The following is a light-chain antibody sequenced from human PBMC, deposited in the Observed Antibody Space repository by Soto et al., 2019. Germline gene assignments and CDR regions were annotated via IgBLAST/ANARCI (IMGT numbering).Light chain of an antibody. J-gene: IGLJ1*01. V-gene: IGLV2-14*01. CDR2: EVN. CDR1: SSDIGAYDY. Sequence: ALTQPACLSGSPGQSITISCTGTSSDIGAYDYVSWFQQHPGKAPKLMISEVNNRPSGVSNRFSGSKSGNTAYLTISGLQVEDDAEYFCSSFTTTSTHGFGSGTNATVL. CDR3: SSFTTTSTHG.